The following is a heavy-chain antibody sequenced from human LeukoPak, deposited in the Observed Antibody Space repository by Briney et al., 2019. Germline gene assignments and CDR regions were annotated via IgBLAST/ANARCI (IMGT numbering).Heavy chain of an antibody. CDR1: GFTFSFYM. V-gene: IGHV3-21*01. Sequence: GGSLRLSCTASGFTFSFYMMNWVRQAPGKGLEWVSSISASSSHIYYEDSLKGRFTVSRDNVKSSLYLQMNNLTAEDTAVYYCARDDNWNDKPFDLWDQGTLVTVSS. D-gene: IGHD1-20*01. CDR2: ISASSSHI. CDR3: ARDDNWNDKPFDL. J-gene: IGHJ4*02.